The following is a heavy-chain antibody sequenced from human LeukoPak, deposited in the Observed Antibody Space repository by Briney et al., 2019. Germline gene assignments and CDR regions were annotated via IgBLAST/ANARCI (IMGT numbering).Heavy chain of an antibody. CDR3: ARDRSEGYYFDY. J-gene: IGHJ4*02. V-gene: IGHV4-59*01. CDR2: IYYSGST. CDR1: GGSISSYY. Sequence: SETLSLTCTVSGGSISSYYWSWIRQPPGKGLEWIGYIYYSGSTNYNPSLKSRVTISVDTSKNQFSQKLSSVTAADTAVYYCARDRSEGYYFDYWGQGTLVTVSS.